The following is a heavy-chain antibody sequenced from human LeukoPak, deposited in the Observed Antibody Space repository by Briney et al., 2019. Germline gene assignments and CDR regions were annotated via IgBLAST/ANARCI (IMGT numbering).Heavy chain of an antibody. D-gene: IGHD2-15*01. CDR1: GFTLSEHA. CDR3: AKDYCRGGNCPLPFFDS. V-gene: IGHV3-23*01. J-gene: IGHJ4*02. CDR2: IIDVGGT. Sequence: GGSLRLSCGVSGFTLSEHAWSWVRQAPGEGLEWVAGIIDVGGTYYADSVKGRFTISRDSSKNTVYLLMNSLRAEDTATYYCAKDYCRGGNCPLPFFDSWGQGTLVTVSS.